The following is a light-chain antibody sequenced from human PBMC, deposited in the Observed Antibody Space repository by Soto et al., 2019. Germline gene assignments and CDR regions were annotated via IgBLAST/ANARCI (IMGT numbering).Light chain of an antibody. CDR3: SSYTSSSAL. J-gene: IGLJ1*01. V-gene: IGLV2-14*01. Sequence: QSVLAQPASVSGSPGQSITISCTGTSDDVGAYNSVSWYQQLPHKAPKLMIYAVTDRPSGVSSRFSGSKSGNTASLTISGLQAEDEADYYCSSYTSSSALFGTGTRSPS. CDR1: SDDVGAYNS. CDR2: AVT.